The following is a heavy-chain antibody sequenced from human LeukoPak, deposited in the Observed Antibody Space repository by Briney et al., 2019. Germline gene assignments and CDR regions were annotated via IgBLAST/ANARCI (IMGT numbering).Heavy chain of an antibody. CDR1: GGTFSNYA. D-gene: IGHD3-9*01. Sequence: ASVKVSCKASGGTFSNYAISWVRQAPGQGLEWMGGIIPMFDTADYAQKFQGRLTITADESTSTAYMELSSLRAKDTAVYYCARDLLGSHTSYSSGAWDCWGQGTLVTVSS. J-gene: IGHJ4*02. V-gene: IGHV1-69*13. CDR2: IIPMFDTA. CDR3: ARDLLGSHTSYSSGAWDC.